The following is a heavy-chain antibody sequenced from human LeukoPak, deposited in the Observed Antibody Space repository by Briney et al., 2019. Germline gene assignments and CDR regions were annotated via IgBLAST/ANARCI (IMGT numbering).Heavy chain of an antibody. CDR1: GGSISSGDYY. J-gene: IGHJ5*02. D-gene: IGHD3-10*01. Sequence: SDTLSLTCSVSGGSISSGDYYWSWIRQPPGKGLEWNGHIYYSGSTHHNPYLKSRVTISVDTSKNQFSLKLSSVTATDTAVYYCARSLLSAGSGSYGFDPWGQGTLVTVS. CDR2: IYYSGST. CDR3: ARSLLSAGSGSYGFDP. V-gene: IGHV4-30-4*02.